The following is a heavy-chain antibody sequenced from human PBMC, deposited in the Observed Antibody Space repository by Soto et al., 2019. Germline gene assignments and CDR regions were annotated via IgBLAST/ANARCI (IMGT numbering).Heavy chain of an antibody. J-gene: IGHJ4*02. D-gene: IGHD1-1*01. Sequence: QVQLQESGPGLVKPSETLSLTCTVSGASISSYYWSWIRQPPGKGLEWIGYVYYSGSTNYNPSLKSRVTLSVDTSKNQFSLTLSSVTAADTAMYYCARDTTPSLWGQGTLVTVSS. V-gene: IGHV4-59*01. CDR2: VYYSGST. CDR1: GASISSYY. CDR3: ARDTTPSL.